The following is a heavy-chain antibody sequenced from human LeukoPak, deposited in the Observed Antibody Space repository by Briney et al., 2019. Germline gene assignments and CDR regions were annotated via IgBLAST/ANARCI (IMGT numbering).Heavy chain of an antibody. CDR2: IYTSGST. J-gene: IGHJ5*02. D-gene: IGHD3-22*01. Sequence: SETLSLTCTVSGDSISSGDYYWSWIRQPAGKGLEWIGRIYTSGSTNYNPSLKSRVTISVDTSKNQFSLKLTSVTAADTAVYYCARCKKNYYDSSGYHGDWFDPWGQGTLVTVSS. CDR1: GDSISSGDYY. V-gene: IGHV4-61*02. CDR3: ARCKKNYYDSSGYHGDWFDP.